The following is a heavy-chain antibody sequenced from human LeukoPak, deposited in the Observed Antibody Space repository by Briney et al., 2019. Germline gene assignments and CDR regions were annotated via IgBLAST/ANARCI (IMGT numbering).Heavy chain of an antibody. Sequence: SETLSLTCTVSGGSISSYYWSWIRQPPGKGLEWIGYIYYSGSTNYNPSLKGRVTISVDTSKNQFSLKLSSVTAADTAVYYCARGDYYDSSAPPTGYWGQGTLVTVSS. CDR1: GGSISSYY. V-gene: IGHV4-59*01. J-gene: IGHJ4*02. D-gene: IGHD3-22*01. CDR2: IYYSGST. CDR3: ARGDYYDSSAPPTGY.